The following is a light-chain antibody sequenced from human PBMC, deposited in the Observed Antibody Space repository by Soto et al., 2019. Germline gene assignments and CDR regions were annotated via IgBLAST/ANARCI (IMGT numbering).Light chain of an antibody. CDR2: DSS. Sequence: EIVLTQSPATLSSSPGERATLSCRASQTVGSRLAWYQHKPGQAPRLLIYDSSNRATGIPARFSGSGSGTDFTLTISSLEPEDFAVYYCQLYGISPHFGQGTRLEIK. V-gene: IGKV3-11*01. CDR1: QTVGSR. J-gene: IGKJ5*01. CDR3: QLYGISPH.